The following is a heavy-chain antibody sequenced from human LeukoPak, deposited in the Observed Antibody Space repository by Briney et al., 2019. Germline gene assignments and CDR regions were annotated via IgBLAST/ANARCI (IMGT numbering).Heavy chain of an antibody. CDR3: ARGRPPHTSRGRGNWIDP. D-gene: IGHD2-2*01. CDR2: ISAYNGNT. J-gene: IGHJ5*02. CDR1: GYTFTSYG. V-gene: IGHV1-18*01. Sequence: ASVKVSCKASGYTFTSYGISWVRQAPGQGLEWMGWISAYNGNTNYAQKLQGRVTMTTDTSTSTAYMELRSLRSEDTAVYYCARGRPPHTSRGRGNWIDPWGQGTLVTVSS.